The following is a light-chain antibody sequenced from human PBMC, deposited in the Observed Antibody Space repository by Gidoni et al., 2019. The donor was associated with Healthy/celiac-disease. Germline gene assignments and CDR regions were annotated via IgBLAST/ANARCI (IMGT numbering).Light chain of an antibody. Sequence: DIVLTQSPATLSVSPGERATLSCRASQSVSSNLAWYQQKPGQAPRLLIYGASTRATGIPARVSGSGSGTEFTLTISSLQSEDFAVYYCQQYNNWPPWTFXQXTKVEIK. CDR2: GAS. CDR1: QSVSSN. CDR3: QQYNNWPPWT. V-gene: IGKV3-15*01. J-gene: IGKJ1*01.